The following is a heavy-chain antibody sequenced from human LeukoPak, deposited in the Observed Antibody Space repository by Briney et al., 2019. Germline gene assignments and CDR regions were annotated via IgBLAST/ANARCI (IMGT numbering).Heavy chain of an antibody. CDR3: ARGGCEIVGVIDYDY. CDR1: GYTFTSYY. CDR2: INPSGGST. J-gene: IGHJ4*02. Sequence: ASVRVSCKASGYTFTSYYMHWVREAPGKGLEWMGIINPSGGSTSYAQKFQGRVTMTRDTSTSTVYMELSSMRSEDTAVYYCARGGCEIVGVIDYDYWGQGTLVTVSS. D-gene: IGHD3-22*01. V-gene: IGHV1-46*01.